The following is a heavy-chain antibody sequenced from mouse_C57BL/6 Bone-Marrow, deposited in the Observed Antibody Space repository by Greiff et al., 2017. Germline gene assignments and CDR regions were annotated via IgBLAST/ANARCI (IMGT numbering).Heavy chain of an antibody. D-gene: IGHD4-1*01. Sequence: QVQLQQPGAELVKPGASVKLSCKASGYTFTSYWMQWVKQRPGQGLEWIGEIDPSDSYTNYNQKFKGKATLTVDTSSSTAYMQLSSLTSEDSAVYYCASWVYAMDYWGQGTSVTVSS. CDR2: IDPSDSYT. V-gene: IGHV1-50*01. CDR1: GYTFTSYW. J-gene: IGHJ4*01. CDR3: ASWVYAMDY.